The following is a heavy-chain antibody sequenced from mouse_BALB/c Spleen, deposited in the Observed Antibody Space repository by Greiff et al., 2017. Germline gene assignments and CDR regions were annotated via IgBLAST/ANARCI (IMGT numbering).Heavy chain of an antibody. J-gene: IGHJ2*01. V-gene: IGHV2-9*02. CDR1: GFSLTSYG. Sequence: QVQLKESGPGLVAPSQSLSITCTVSGFSLTSYGVHWVRQPPGKGLEWLGVIWAGGSTNYNSALMSRLSISKDNSKSQVFLKMNSLQTDDTAMYYCARGNWDVRAFDYWGQGTTLTVSS. CDR2: IWAGGST. CDR3: ARGNWDVRAFDY. D-gene: IGHD4-1*01.